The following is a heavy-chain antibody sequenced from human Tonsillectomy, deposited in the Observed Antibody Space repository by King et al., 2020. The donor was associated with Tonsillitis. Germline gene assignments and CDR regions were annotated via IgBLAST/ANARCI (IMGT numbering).Heavy chain of an antibody. CDR1: GYTFTSYG. Sequence: VQLVQSGGEEKKPGASVKVTCKGSGYTFTSYGISWLRQAPGQGLEWMGWISAYDGNTDYAQKFQDRVAMTTDRSTSTAYMELRSLRSDDTAVYYCARSPGAATTFSWFDPWGQGTLVTVSS. V-gene: IGHV1-18*04. CDR2: ISAYDGNT. D-gene: IGHD1-7*01. CDR3: ARSPGAATTFSWFDP. J-gene: IGHJ5*02.